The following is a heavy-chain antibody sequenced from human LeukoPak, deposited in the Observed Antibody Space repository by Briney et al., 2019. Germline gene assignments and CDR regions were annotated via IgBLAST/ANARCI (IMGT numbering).Heavy chain of an antibody. CDR2: IIPIFGTA. CDR3: ASLHCSGGSCYFY. D-gene: IGHD2-15*01. CDR1: GGTFISYA. Sequence: SVKVSCKAPGGTFISYAISWVRQAPGQGLEWMGRIIPIFGTANYAQKFQGRVTITTDESTSTAYMELSSLRSEDTAVYYCASLHCSGGSCYFYWGQGTLVTVSS. V-gene: IGHV1-69*05. J-gene: IGHJ4*02.